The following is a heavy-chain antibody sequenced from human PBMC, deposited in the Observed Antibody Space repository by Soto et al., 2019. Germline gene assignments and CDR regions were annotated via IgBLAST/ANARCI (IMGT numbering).Heavy chain of an antibody. CDR3: ATIFDY. V-gene: IGHV3-74*01. Sequence: GGSLRLSCAASGFTFSNYWMHWVRQTPGKGLVWVSRVDGDGSGTSYADSVTGRFTISRDNAKNTLYLQMNSLRAEDTAVYYCATIFDYWGQGVLVTVSS. CDR2: VDGDGSGT. J-gene: IGHJ4*02. CDR1: GFTFSNYW.